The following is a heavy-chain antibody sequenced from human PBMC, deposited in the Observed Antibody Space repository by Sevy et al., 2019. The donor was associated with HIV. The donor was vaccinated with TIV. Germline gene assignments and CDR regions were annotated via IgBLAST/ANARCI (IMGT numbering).Heavy chain of an antibody. CDR2: FDPEDGEK. Sequence: ASVKVSCKVSGYTLTKLSMHWVRQAPGKRPEWMGTFDPEDGEKIYARKFQGRVTMTEDTSTDTAYMALSSLGSEDTAVYYCATTKDYYESSGSPFDDWGQGTLVTVSS. D-gene: IGHD3-22*01. J-gene: IGHJ4*02. V-gene: IGHV1-24*01. CDR3: ATTKDYYESSGSPFDD. CDR1: GYTLTKLS.